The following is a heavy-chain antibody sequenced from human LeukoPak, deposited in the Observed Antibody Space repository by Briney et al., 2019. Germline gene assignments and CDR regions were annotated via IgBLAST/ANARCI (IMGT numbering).Heavy chain of an antibody. Sequence: GASVKVSCKASGYTFTGYYMHWVRQAPGHGLEWMGRINPNSGGTNYAQKFQGRVTMTRDTSISTAYMELSRLRSDDTAVYYCARDFRAVAGTINYWGQGTLVTVSS. CDR3: ARDFRAVAGTINY. CDR2: INPNSGGT. V-gene: IGHV1-2*06. D-gene: IGHD6-19*01. CDR1: GYTFTGYY. J-gene: IGHJ4*02.